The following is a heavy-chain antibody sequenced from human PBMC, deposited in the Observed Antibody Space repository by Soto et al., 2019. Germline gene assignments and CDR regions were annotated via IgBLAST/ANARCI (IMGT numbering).Heavy chain of an antibody. CDR1: GGSISSYY. V-gene: IGHV4-59*08. D-gene: IGHD3-16*02. J-gene: IGHJ4*02. CDR2: IYYSGST. Sequence: QVQLQESGPGLVKPSETLSLTCTVSGGSISSYYWSWIRQPPGKGLEWIGYIYYSGSTNYNPSLKSRVTISVDTSKNQFSLKLSSVTAADTAVYYCAGTEGVTDYDYIWGSYRFDYWGQGTLVTVSS. CDR3: AGTEGVTDYDYIWGSYRFDY.